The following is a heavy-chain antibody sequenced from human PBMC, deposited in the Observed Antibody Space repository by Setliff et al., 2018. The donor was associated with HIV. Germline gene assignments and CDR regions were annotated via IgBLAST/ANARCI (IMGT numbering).Heavy chain of an antibody. J-gene: IGHJ4*02. CDR2: IIPMYGVT. CDR1: GGTFSSYV. V-gene: IGHV1-69*05. CDR3: AREHGTSWPYFDF. Sequence: ASVKVSCKASGGTFSSYVISWVRQAPGQGPEWMGGIIPMYGVTNYAQKFQGRVTITTDESTSTAYMELSSLRSEDTAVYYCAREHGTSWPYFDFWGQGTLVTVSS.